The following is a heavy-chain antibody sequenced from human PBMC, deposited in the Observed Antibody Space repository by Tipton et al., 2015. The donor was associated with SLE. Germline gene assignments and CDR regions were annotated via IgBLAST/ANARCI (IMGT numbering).Heavy chain of an antibody. CDR2: ISWNSDTV. V-gene: IGHV3-9*01. D-gene: IGHD2/OR15-2a*01. Sequence: SLRLSCVDSGFSFDNYAMHWVRQAPGKGLEWVLGISWNSDTVDYADSVKGRFTISRDNAKKSLYLQMDSLRGEDTALYYCAKDVSPKLWSSAWFDSWGQGILVTVSS. CDR3: AKDVSPKLWSSAWFDS. J-gene: IGHJ5*01. CDR1: GFSFDNYA.